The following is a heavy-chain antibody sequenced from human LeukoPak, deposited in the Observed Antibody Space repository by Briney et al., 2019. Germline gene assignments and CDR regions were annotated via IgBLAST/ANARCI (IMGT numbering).Heavy chain of an antibody. Sequence: PGGSLRLSCVASGFIFSDYGMDWVRQAPGKGLEWISYIIASSSSIDYADSVKGRFTISRDNAKNSLFLQMHSLTVEDTAVYYCARGGAARPDYWGQKTVHTLSS. CDR3: ARGGAARPDY. CDR1: GFIFSDYG. J-gene: IGHJ4*02. D-gene: IGHD6-6*01. CDR2: IIASSSSI. V-gene: IGHV3-48*01.